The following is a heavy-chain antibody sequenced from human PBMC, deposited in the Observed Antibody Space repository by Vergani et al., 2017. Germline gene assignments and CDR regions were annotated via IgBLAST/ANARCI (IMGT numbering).Heavy chain of an antibody. V-gene: IGHV4-34*01. D-gene: IGHD4-17*01. CDR1: GGSFSGYY. CDR3: ARGFRMATVTIRQYYYYMDV. J-gene: IGHJ6*03. Sequence: QVQLQQWGAGLLKPSETLSLTCAVYGGSFSGYYWSWIRQPPGKGLEWIGEINHSGSTNYNPSLKSRVTISVDTSKNQFSLKLSSVTAADTAVYYCARGFRMATVTIRQYYYYMDVWGKGTTVTVSS. CDR2: INHSGST.